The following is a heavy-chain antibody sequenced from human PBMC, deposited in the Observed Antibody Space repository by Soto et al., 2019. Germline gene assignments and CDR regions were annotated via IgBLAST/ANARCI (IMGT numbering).Heavy chain of an antibody. CDR1: VFSCDDYA. CDR2: TSGSGDNT. J-gene: IGHJ4*02. V-gene: IGHV3-23*01. Sequence: GALRLSCAASVFSCDDYAMTWVRQAAGKGLEWVSATSGSGDNTYYADSVKGRFTISRDNSKNTLYLQLNSLRAEDTAVYYCAKGYYSGYDLAYFDYWGQGTLVTVSS. CDR3: AKGYYSGYDLAYFDY. D-gene: IGHD5-12*01.